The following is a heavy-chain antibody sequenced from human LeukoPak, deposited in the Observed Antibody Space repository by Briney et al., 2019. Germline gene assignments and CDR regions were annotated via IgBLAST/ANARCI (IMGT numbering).Heavy chain of an antibody. CDR1: GGTFSSYA. V-gene: IGHV1-69*13. Sequence: SVKVSCKASGGTFSSYAISWVRQAPGQGLEWMGGIIPIFGTANYAQKFQGRVTITADESTSTAYTELSSLRSEDTAVYYCARGGVYYYDSSGYYPPYYYGMDVWGQGTTVTVSS. J-gene: IGHJ6*02. D-gene: IGHD3-22*01. CDR3: ARGGVYYYDSSGYYPPYYYGMDV. CDR2: IIPIFGTA.